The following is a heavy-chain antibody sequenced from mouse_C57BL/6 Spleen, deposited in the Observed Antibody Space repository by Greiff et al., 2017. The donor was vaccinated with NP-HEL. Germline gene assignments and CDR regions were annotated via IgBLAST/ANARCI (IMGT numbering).Heavy chain of an antibody. V-gene: IGHV1-50*01. CDR2: IDPSDSYT. CDR1: GYTFTSYW. CDR3: ARDPYTTVVAPRGMDY. J-gene: IGHJ4*01. D-gene: IGHD1-1*01. Sequence: VQLQQPGAELVKPGASVKLSCKASGYTFTSYWMQWVKQRPGLGLEWIGEIDPSDSYTNYNQKFKGKATLTVDTSSSTAYLQLSSLTSEDSAVYYCARDPYTTVVAPRGMDYWGQGTSVTVSS.